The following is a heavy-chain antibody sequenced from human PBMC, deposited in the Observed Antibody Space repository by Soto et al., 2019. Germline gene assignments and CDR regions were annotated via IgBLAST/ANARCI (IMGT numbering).Heavy chain of an antibody. J-gene: IGHJ4*02. D-gene: IGHD3-9*01. CDR3: ARFNILTGYYPYFDY. Sequence: PGGSLRLSCAASGFTFSSYSMNWVRQAPGKGLEWVSSISSSSSYIYYADSVKGRFTISRDNAKNSLYLQMNSLRAEDTAVYYCARFNILTGYYPYFDYWGQGTLVTVSS. CDR2: ISSSSSYI. V-gene: IGHV3-21*01. CDR1: GFTFSSYS.